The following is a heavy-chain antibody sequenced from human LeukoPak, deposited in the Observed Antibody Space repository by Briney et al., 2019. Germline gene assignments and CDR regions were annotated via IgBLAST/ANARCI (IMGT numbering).Heavy chain of an antibody. D-gene: IGHD3-3*01. CDR3: ARDSRFLEWLLGFDP. CDR2: IYTSGST. Sequence: SETLSLTCTVSGGSISSYYWSWIRQPAGKGLEWIGRIYTSGSTNYNPSLKSRVTMSVDTSKNQFSLKLSSVTAADTAVYYCARDSRFLEWLLGFDPWGQGTLVTVSS. CDR1: GGSISSYY. V-gene: IGHV4-4*07. J-gene: IGHJ5*02.